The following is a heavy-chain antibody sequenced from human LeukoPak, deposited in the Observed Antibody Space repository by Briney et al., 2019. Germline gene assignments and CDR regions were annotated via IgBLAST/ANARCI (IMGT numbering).Heavy chain of an antibody. J-gene: IGHJ6*02. CDR1: GWTFISYA. Sequence: SSVPVSCKASGWTFISYAISWVGQPPGQGVEWMGGIIPIFGTANYPQKFQGRVTIIAEESTSTAYMELSSPRSEDTAVYYCARRDGYSRRWDYYYGMDVWGQGTTVTVSS. CDR2: IIPIFGTA. D-gene: IGHD5-24*01. V-gene: IGHV1-69*13. CDR3: ARRDGYSRRWDYYYGMDV.